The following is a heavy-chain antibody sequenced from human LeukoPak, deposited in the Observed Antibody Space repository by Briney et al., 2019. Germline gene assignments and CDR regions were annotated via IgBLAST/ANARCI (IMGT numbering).Heavy chain of an antibody. CDR2: MNPNSGNT. CDR1: GYTFTSYY. D-gene: IGHD6-13*01. V-gene: IGHV1-8*02. Sequence: ASVKVSCKASGYTFTSYYMHWVRQATGQGLEWTGWMNPNSGNTGYVQKFQGRVTMTRNTSISTAYMELSSLRSEDTAVYYCARRRYSSNWYYFDYWGQGTLVTVSS. CDR3: ARRRYSSNWYYFDY. J-gene: IGHJ4*02.